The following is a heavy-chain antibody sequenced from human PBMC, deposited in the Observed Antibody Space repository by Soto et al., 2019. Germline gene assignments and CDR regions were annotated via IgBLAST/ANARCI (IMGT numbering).Heavy chain of an antibody. CDR1: GASVRSYH. CDR2: VQMSGTT. Sequence: ETLSLTCAVSGASVRSYHWSWIRQAAGKGLEWIGRVQMSGTTNYNPSLKTRVTMSLDTSKNEVSLRMTSVTAADTAVYFCAKDRSTMRWFDPWGQGILVTVSS. J-gene: IGHJ5*02. V-gene: IGHV4-4*07. D-gene: IGHD1-1*01. CDR3: AKDRSTMRWFDP.